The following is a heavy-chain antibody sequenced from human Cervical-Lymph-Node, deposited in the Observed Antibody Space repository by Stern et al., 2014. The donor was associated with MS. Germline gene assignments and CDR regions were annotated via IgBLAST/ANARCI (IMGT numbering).Heavy chain of an antibody. CDR1: GFSLSTSGVG. Sequence: TLRESGPTLVKPTQTLTLTCTFSGFSLSTSGVGVGWIRQPPGKALEWLALLYWDDDKRYSPSLKSRLTITKDTSKNQVVLTMTNMDPVDTATYYCAHSSTYYDFWSGYESMNDYWGQGTLVTVSS. J-gene: IGHJ4*02. V-gene: IGHV2-5*02. CDR3: AHSSTYYDFWSGYESMNDY. D-gene: IGHD3-3*01. CDR2: LYWDDDK.